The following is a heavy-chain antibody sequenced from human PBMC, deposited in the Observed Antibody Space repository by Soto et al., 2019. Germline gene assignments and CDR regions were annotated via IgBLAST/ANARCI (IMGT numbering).Heavy chain of an antibody. CDR1: GFTFSDTY. CDR2: IKRKTDGGTT. V-gene: IGHV3-15*01. Sequence: PGGSLRLSCATSGFTFSDTYLSWVRQAPGKGLEWVGRIKRKTDGGTTDYAAPVKGRSTISRDDSKNTLYLQMNSLKTEDTAVYYCTTGPKDSSGCYYWGQGTLVTVSS. J-gene: IGHJ4*02. CDR3: TTGPKDSSGCYY. D-gene: IGHD3-22*01.